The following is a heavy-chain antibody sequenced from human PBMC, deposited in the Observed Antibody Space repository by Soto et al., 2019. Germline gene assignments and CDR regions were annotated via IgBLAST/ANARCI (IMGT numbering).Heavy chain of an antibody. V-gene: IGHV3-53*02. CDR3: ARSARGYYYYGMDV. J-gene: IGHJ6*02. CDR2: IYSGGST. Sequence: EVQLAETGGGLIQPGGSLRLSCAASGFTVSSNYMSWVRQAPGKGLEWVSVIYSGGSTYYADSVKGRFTISRDNSKNTLYLQMNSLRAEDTAVYYCARSARGYYYYGMDVWGQGTTVTVSS. D-gene: IGHD6-6*01. CDR1: GFTVSSNY.